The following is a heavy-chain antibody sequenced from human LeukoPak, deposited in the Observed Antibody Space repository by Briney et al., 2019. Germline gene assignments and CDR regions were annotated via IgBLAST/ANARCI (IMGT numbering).Heavy chain of an antibody. V-gene: IGHV3-66*01. J-gene: IGHJ6*04. CDR1: GFTFSSYV. CDR2: IYSGGST. Sequence: GGSLRLSCAASGFTFSSYVMSWVRQAPGKGLEWVSVIYSGGSTYYADSVKGRFTISRDNSKNTLYLQMNSLRAEDTAVYYCARAGGVATISKNWFDPWGKGTTVTISS. D-gene: IGHD5-12*01. CDR3: ARAGGVATISKNWFDP.